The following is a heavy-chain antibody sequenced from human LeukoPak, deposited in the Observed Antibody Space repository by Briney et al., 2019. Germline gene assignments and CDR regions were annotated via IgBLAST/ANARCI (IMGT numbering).Heavy chain of an antibody. Sequence: PGGSLRLSCAASGFTFDDYAMNWVRQAPGKGLEWVSLISWDGDSTYYADSVKGRFTISRDNSKNSLYLQMNSLRAEDTALYYCAKASIAVAGVLDYWGQGTLVTVSS. CDR3: AKASIAVAGVLDY. J-gene: IGHJ4*02. CDR2: ISWDGDST. D-gene: IGHD6-19*01. V-gene: IGHV3-43D*04. CDR1: GFTFDDYA.